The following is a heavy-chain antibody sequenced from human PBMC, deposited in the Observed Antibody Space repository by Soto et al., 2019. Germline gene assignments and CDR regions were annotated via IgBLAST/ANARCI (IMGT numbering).Heavy chain of an antibody. J-gene: IGHJ5*02. V-gene: IGHV1-3*01. Sequence: QVQLVQSGAEVKKPGASVKVSCKASGYTFTSYAMHWVRQAPGQRLEWMGWINAGNGNTKYSQKFQGRVTITRDTSASTAYIELSSLRSEDTAVYYCAFPSSGALFDPWGQGTLVTVSS. D-gene: IGHD1-26*01. CDR3: AFPSSGALFDP. CDR1: GYTFTSYA. CDR2: INAGNGNT.